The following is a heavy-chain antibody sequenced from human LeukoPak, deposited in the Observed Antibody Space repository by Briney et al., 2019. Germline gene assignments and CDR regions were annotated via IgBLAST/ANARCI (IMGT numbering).Heavy chain of an antibody. CDR2: MFYSGTT. D-gene: IGHD3-22*01. CDR1: SYSISSYY. V-gene: IGHV4-59*01. J-gene: IGHJ4*02. CDR3: VKGSEAYSDSKSDY. Sequence: SETLSLTCTVSSYSISSYYWSWIRQPPGKGLEWIGYMFYSGTTNYNPSLKSRLTISIDTSKNQFSLKLSSVTAADTAVYYCVKGSEAYSDSKSDYWGQGTLVTVSS.